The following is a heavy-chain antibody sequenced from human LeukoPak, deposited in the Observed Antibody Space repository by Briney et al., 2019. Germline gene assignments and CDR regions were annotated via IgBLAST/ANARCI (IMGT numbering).Heavy chain of an antibody. CDR3: ARVRSIGRGRTTTGADC. Sequence: ASVKVSCKASGGTFSSYAINWVRQATGQGLEWMGWMNPNSGNTGYAQKFQGRVTMTRNTSISTAYMELSSLRSEDTAVYYCARVRSIGRGRTTTGADCWGQGTLVTVSS. CDR2: MNPNSGNT. J-gene: IGHJ4*02. CDR1: GGTFSSYA. D-gene: IGHD1-1*01. V-gene: IGHV1-8*02.